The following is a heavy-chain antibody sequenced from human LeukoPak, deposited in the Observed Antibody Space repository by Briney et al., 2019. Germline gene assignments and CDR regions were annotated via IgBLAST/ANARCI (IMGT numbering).Heavy chain of an antibody. CDR1: GITFSSYA. Sequence: GGSLRLSCAASGITFSSYAMSWVRQAPGKGLEWVSTISGSGDSTYYADSVKGRFTISRDNSKNTLNLQMNSLRDEDTAVYYCAKFIFYSGSEGYGDRWGQGTLVTVSS. V-gene: IGHV3-23*01. CDR3: AKFIFYSGSEGYGDR. D-gene: IGHD3-22*01. J-gene: IGHJ5*02. CDR2: ISGSGDST.